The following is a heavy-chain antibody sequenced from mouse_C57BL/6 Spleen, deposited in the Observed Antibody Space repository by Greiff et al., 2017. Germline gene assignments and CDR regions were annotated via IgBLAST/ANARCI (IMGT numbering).Heavy chain of an antibody. V-gene: IGHV1-82*01. D-gene: IGHD1-1*01. CDR1: GYAFSSSW. J-gene: IGHJ1*03. CDR2: IYPGDGDT. Sequence: VQVVESGPELVKPGASVKISCKASGYAFSSSWMNWVKQRPGKGLEWIGRIYPGDGDTNYNGKFKGKATLTADKSSSTAYMQLSSLTSEDSAVYFCAREGITTVVARYFDVWGTGTTVTVSS. CDR3: AREGITTVVARYFDV.